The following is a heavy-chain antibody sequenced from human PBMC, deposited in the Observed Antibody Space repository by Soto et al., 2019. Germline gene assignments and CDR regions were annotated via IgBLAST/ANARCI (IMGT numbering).Heavy chain of an antibody. D-gene: IGHD4-17*01. Sequence: SETLSLTCTVSGGSISRGGYYWSWIRHHPGEGLEWIGYIYYTGSTHYNPSLKSRVTISVDTSKNQFSLKLSSVSAADTAVYFCAREHDSGDPASFYGFGMDVWGQGTTVTVSS. CDR3: AREHDSGDPASFYGFGMDV. J-gene: IGHJ6*02. CDR2: IYYTGST. CDR1: GGSISRGGYY. V-gene: IGHV4-31*03.